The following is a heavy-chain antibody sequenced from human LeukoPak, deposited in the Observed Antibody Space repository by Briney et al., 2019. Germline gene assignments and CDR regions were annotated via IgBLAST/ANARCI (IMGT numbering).Heavy chain of an antibody. Sequence: PGGSLRLSCAESGFIFSDYGIHWVRQAPGKGLEWVAFIRFDGSSKYYTDSVKGRFTISRDNSRNTVYLQMNSLRVEDTAVYYCAKEGTASKPSDLDYWGQGTLVTVSS. CDR3: AKEGTASKPSDLDY. CDR2: IRFDGSSK. D-gene: IGHD1/OR15-1a*01. CDR1: GFIFSDYG. V-gene: IGHV3-30*02. J-gene: IGHJ4*02.